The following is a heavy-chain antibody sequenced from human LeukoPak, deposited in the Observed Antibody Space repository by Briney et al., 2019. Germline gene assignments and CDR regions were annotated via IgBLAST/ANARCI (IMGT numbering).Heavy chain of an antibody. CDR1: GGSISTSIFY. J-gene: IGHJ4*02. Sequence: SETLSLTCTVSGGSISTSIFYWGWIRQPPGKGLGWIGSTSYSGSTYYNPSLKSRVTISVDTSKNRFSLKLSSVTAADTAVYYCARGGWNYLDYWGQGTLVTVSS. D-gene: IGHD6-19*01. V-gene: IGHV4-39*01. CDR2: TSYSGST. CDR3: ARGGWNYLDY.